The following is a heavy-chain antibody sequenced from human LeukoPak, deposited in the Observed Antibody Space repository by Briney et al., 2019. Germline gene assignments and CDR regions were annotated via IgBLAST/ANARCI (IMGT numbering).Heavy chain of an antibody. J-gene: IGHJ6*02. CDR2: ISGSGGST. CDR1: GFTFGSYA. CDR3: AKGSYSYGPYGLFYYGMDV. V-gene: IGHV3-23*01. D-gene: IGHD5-18*01. Sequence: PGGSLRLSCAASGFTFGSYAMSWVRQAPGKGLEWVSAISGSGGSTYYADSVKGRFTISRDNSKNTLYLQMNSLRAEDTAVYYCAKGSYSYGPYGLFYYGMDVWGQGTTVTVSS.